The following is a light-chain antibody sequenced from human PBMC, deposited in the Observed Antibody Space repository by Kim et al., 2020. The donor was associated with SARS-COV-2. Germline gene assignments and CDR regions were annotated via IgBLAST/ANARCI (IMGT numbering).Light chain of an antibody. Sequence: TPGERATRSFRASQSVSSNLSWYHQKPAQEPSRLIYGASTRATSITARFSGCGSGTEFTLTISSLQSDDFAVYYCQQYNSLSPFTFGPGTKVDIK. J-gene: IGKJ3*01. CDR3: QQYNSLSPFT. V-gene: IGKV3-15*01. CDR1: QSVSSN. CDR2: GAS.